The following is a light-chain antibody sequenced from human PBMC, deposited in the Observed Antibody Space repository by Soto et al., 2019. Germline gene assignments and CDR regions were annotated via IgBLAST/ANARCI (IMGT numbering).Light chain of an antibody. CDR1: RSNIGSNP. CDR3: AAWDDSLYGRV. CDR2: SNN. V-gene: IGLV1-44*01. J-gene: IGLJ1*01. Sequence: SVLTQPPSASGTPGQRVTISCSGSRSNIGSNPVNWYQQLPGTAPKLLIDSNNQRPSGVPDRFSGSRSGTSASLAISGLQSEDEAVYYCAAWDDSLYGRVFGTGTKVTVL.